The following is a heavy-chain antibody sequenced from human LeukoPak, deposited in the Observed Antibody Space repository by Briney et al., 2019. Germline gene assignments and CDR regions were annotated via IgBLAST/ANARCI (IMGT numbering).Heavy chain of an antibody. D-gene: IGHD3-16*01. V-gene: IGHV3-33*01. CDR1: GFTFSSYG. J-gene: IGHJ3*02. CDR2: IWYDGSNK. Sequence: GRSLRLSCAASGFTFSSYGMHWVRQAPGKGLEWVAVIWYDGSNKYYADSVEGRFTISRDNSKNTLYLQMNSLRAEDTAVYYCARGGKLFPDAFDIWGQGTMVTVSS. CDR3: ARGGKLFPDAFDI.